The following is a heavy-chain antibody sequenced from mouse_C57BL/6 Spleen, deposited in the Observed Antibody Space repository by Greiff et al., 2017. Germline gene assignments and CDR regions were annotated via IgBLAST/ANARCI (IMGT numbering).Heavy chain of an antibody. CDR2: IYWDDDK. Sequence: VMLVESGPGILQSSQTLSLTCSFSGFSLSTSGMGVSWIRQPSGKGLEWLAHIYWDDDKRYNPSLKSRPTISKDTSRNQVFLKITSVDTAETATYYCARNYYGSSYGYFDVWGTGTTVTVAS. CDR1: GFSLSTSGMG. D-gene: IGHD1-1*01. J-gene: IGHJ1*03. CDR3: ARNYYGSSYGYFDV. V-gene: IGHV8-12*01.